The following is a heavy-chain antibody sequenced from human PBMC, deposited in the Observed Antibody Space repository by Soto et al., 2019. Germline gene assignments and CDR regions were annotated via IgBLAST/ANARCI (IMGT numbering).Heavy chain of an antibody. CDR1: GGSISSGGYY. CDR3: ATQYYYDSSGYYSRLYYFDY. V-gene: IGHV4-31*03. CDR2: IYYSGST. J-gene: IGHJ4*02. D-gene: IGHD3-22*01. Sequence: SETLSLTCTVSGGSISSGGYYWSWIHQHPGKGLEWIGYIYYSGSTYYNPSLKSRVTISVDTSKNQFSLKLSSVTAADTAVYYCATQYYYDSSGYYSRLYYFDYWGQGTLVTVSS.